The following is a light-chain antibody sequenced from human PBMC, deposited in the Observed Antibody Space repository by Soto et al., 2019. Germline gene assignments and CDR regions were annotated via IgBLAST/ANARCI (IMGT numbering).Light chain of an antibody. CDR1: QTISSW. V-gene: IGKV1-5*01. CDR2: AAS. Sequence: DIHMTHSPSTLSASFGDRVTITFRASQTISSWLAWHQQKPGKAPKLLIYAASTLQSGVPSRFSGSGSGTDFTLTISCLQSEDFATYYCQQYENLPTFGQGTRLEIK. J-gene: IGKJ5*01. CDR3: QQYENLPT.